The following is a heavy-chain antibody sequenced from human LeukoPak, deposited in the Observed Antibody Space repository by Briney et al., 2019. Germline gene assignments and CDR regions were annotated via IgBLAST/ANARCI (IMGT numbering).Heavy chain of an antibody. V-gene: IGHV3-11*04. D-gene: IGHD5/OR15-5a*01. Sequence: PGGSLRLSCAASGFTFSDYYMSWIRQAPGKGLEWVSYISSSSSTIYYADSVKGRFTISRDNAKNSLYLQMNSLRDEDTAVYYCASTRVSGFDIWGQGTMVTVSS. CDR1: GFTFSDYY. CDR2: ISSSSSTI. J-gene: IGHJ3*02. CDR3: ASTRVSGFDI.